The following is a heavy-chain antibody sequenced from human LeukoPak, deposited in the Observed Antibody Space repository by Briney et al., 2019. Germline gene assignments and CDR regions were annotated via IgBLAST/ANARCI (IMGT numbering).Heavy chain of an antibody. CDR1: GFTFSSYG. CDR2: IRYDGSNK. J-gene: IGHJ5*02. D-gene: IGHD2-21*02. Sequence: GGSLRLSCAASGFTFSSYGMHWVRQAPGKGLEWVAFIRYDGSNKYYADSVKGRFTISRDNSKNTLYLQMNSLRAADTAVYYCARVLGGEVVAAIRDNWFDPWGQGTLVTVSS. CDR3: ARVLGGEVVAAIRDNWFDP. V-gene: IGHV3-30*02.